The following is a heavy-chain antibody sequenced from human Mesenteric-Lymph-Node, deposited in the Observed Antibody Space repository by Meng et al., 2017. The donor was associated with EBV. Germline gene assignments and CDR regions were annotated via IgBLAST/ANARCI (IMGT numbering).Heavy chain of an antibody. J-gene: IGHJ4*02. Sequence: QVQRQGSGPVLVKPSATLPLTCSVSGDSVNSATYYWSWIRKPPGKGLEWIASVHSTGSTNYNPSLMSRVTISLDTSKSQFSLTLTYVTAADTAVYYCASQGYYDSGAWGDYFDYWGQGTLVTVSS. CDR2: VHSTGST. CDR1: GDSVNSATYY. V-gene: IGHV4-61*01. CDR3: ASQGYYDSGAWGDYFDY. D-gene: IGHD3-22*01.